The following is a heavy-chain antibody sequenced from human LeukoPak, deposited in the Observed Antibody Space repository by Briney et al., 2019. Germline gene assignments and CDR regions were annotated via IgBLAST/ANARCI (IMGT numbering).Heavy chain of an antibody. Sequence: GGSLRLSCAASGFTFYDYAMHWVWQAPGKGLEWVSGISWNSGSIGYADSVKGRFTISRDNAKNSLYLQMNSLRAEDTALYYCAKALRFFGWFDPWGQGTLVTVSS. CDR1: GFTFYDYA. V-gene: IGHV3-9*01. J-gene: IGHJ5*02. D-gene: IGHD3-3*01. CDR3: AKALRFFGWFDP. CDR2: ISWNSGSI.